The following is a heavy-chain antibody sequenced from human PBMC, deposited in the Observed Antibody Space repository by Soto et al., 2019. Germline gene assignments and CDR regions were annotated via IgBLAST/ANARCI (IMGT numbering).Heavy chain of an antibody. CDR2: MNPNSGNT. V-gene: IGHV1-8*01. J-gene: IGHJ6*02. D-gene: IGHD3-9*01. CDR3: ARGIELRYFDWLLSSYYGMDV. Sequence: GASVKVSCKASGYTFTSYDINWVRQATGQGLEWMGWMNPNSGNTGYAQKFQGRVTMTRNTSISTAYMELSSLRSEDTAVYYCARGIELRYFDWLLSSYYGMDVWGQGTKVTVPS. CDR1: GYTFTSYD.